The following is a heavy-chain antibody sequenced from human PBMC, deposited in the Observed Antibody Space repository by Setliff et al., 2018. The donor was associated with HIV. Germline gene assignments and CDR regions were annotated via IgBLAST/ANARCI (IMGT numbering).Heavy chain of an antibody. D-gene: IGHD1-26*01. J-gene: IGHJ4*02. V-gene: IGHV3-23*01. CDR1: GFPFSNYA. CDR2: INSGERT. Sequence: GESLKISCAASGFPFSNYAMSWVRQAPGKGLEWVSTINSGERTFYAKSVKGRFTISRDNSKSTLYLQVNSLRAEDTAVYFCAKAHWDPLSPDYWGQGTLVTVSS. CDR3: AKAHWDPLSPDY.